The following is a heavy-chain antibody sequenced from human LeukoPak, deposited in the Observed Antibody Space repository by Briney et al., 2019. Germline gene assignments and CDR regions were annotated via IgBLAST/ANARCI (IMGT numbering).Heavy chain of an antibody. CDR3: ARDSAYYDILTGYYFDY. CDR2: IYYSGST. V-gene: IGHV4-39*07. CDR1: GGSISSSSYY. D-gene: IGHD3-9*01. J-gene: IGHJ4*02. Sequence: SETLSLTCTVSGGSISSSSYYWGWIRQPPGKGLEWIGSIYYSGSTYYNPSLKSRVTISVDTSKNQFSLNLSSVTAADTAVYYCARDSAYYDILTGYYFDYWGQGTLVTVSS.